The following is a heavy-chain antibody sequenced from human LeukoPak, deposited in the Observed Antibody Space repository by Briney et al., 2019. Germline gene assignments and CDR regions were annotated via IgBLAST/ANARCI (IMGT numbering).Heavy chain of an antibody. CDR3: ARDQDGGMDV. CDR1: GFSFSSYW. Sequence: GGSLRLSCAASGFSFSSYWMNWVRQAPGKGLEWVANIKKDGSEKYYVDSVKGRFTISRDNAKNSLYLQMNSLRAADTAVYYCARDQDGGMDVWGQGTTVTVSS. V-gene: IGHV3-7*05. J-gene: IGHJ6*02. CDR2: IKKDGSEK.